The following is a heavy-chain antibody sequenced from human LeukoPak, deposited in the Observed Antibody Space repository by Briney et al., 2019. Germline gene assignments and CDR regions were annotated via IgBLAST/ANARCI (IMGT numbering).Heavy chain of an antibody. Sequence: SGGSLRLSCAASGFTFSSYSTNWVRQAPGKGLEWVSHITASGTAMFYADSVKGRFTISRDNAKNSLYLQMNSLRDEDTAVYYCARDPSYCSSTNCYVGSPLYYYYPMDVWGQGTTVTVSS. J-gene: IGHJ6*02. CDR1: GFTFSSYS. CDR2: ITASGTAM. D-gene: IGHD2-2*01. V-gene: IGHV3-48*02. CDR3: ARDPSYCSSTNCYVGSPLYYYYPMDV.